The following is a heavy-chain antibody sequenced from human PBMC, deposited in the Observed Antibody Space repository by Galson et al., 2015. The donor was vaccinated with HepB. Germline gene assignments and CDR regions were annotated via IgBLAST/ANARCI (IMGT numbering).Heavy chain of an antibody. J-gene: IGHJ3*02. Sequence: SETLSLTCTVSGGSISSYYWSWIRQPPGKGLEWIGYIYYSGSTSYNPSLKSRVTISVDTSKNQFSLKLSSVTAADTAVYYCARASKDYDFWSGYYSDYDAFDIWGQGTMVTVSS. V-gene: IGHV4-59*01. CDR1: GGSISSYY. CDR3: ARASKDYDFWSGYYSDYDAFDI. D-gene: IGHD3-3*01. CDR2: IYYSGST.